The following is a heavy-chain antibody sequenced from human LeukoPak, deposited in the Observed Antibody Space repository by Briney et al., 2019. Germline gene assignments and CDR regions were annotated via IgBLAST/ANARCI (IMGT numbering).Heavy chain of an antibody. CDR3: ARDVKSDDFWSGYYSYYFDY. Sequence: ASVTVSCKASGGTFSSYAISWVRQAPGQGLEWMGGIIPIFGTANYAQKFQGRVTITADESTSTAYMELSSLRSEDTAVYYCARDVKSDDFWSGYYSYYFDYWGQGTLVTVSS. D-gene: IGHD3-3*01. CDR2: IIPIFGTA. V-gene: IGHV1-69*13. CDR1: GGTFSSYA. J-gene: IGHJ4*02.